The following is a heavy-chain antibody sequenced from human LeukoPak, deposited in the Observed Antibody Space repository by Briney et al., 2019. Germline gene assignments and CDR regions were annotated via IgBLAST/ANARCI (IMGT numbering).Heavy chain of an antibody. D-gene: IGHD6-19*01. CDR1: GDSVSSKSVA. Sequence: SQTLSLTCAISGDSVSSKSVAWNWIRQSPSRGLEWLGRTYYRSKWYNDYAVSVKSRITITPDTSKNQFSLHLNSVTPEATAVYYCASQVFVAGTAMGHYPFDYWGQGTLVTVSS. CDR3: ASQVFVAGTAMGHYPFDY. V-gene: IGHV6-1*01. CDR2: TYYRSKWYN. J-gene: IGHJ4*02.